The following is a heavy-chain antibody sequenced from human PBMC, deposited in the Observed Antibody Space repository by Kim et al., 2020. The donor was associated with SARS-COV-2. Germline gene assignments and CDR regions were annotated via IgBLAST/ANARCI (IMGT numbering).Heavy chain of an antibody. J-gene: IGHJ6*02. V-gene: IGHV3-73*01. D-gene: IGHD6-13*01. Sequence: SVKGRFTISRDDSKNTAYLQMNSLKTEDTAVYYCTTYSNSKGDYYYGMDVWGQGTTVTVSS. CDR3: TTYSNSKGDYYYGMDV.